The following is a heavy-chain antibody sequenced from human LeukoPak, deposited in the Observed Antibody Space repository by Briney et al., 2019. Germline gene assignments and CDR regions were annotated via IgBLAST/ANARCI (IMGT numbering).Heavy chain of an antibody. CDR2: ISGSGGST. Sequence: GGSLRLSCAASGFTFSSYAMRWVRQAPGKGLEWVSAISGSGGSTYYADSVKGRFTISRDNSKNTLYLQMNSLRAEDTAVYYCAKGGVYGDYVSAFDIWGQGTMVTVSS. CDR1: GFTFSSYA. CDR3: AKGGVYGDYVSAFDI. D-gene: IGHD4-17*01. J-gene: IGHJ3*02. V-gene: IGHV3-23*01.